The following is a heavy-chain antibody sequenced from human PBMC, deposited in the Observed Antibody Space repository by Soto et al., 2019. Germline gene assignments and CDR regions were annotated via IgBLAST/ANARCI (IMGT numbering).Heavy chain of an antibody. CDR3: ARDDEGGSYCDLGY. CDR1: GFTFSNYI. V-gene: IGHV3-30-3*01. Sequence: QVQLVESGGGVVQPGRSLRLSWAASGFTFSNYIMHWVRQAPGKGLVWVAIILHDGNNKYYADSVKGRFTISRDNSKNTLYLQMNSLRAEDTAIYYCARDDEGGSYCDLGYWGQGTLVTVSS. D-gene: IGHD3-10*01. J-gene: IGHJ4*02. CDR2: ILHDGNNK.